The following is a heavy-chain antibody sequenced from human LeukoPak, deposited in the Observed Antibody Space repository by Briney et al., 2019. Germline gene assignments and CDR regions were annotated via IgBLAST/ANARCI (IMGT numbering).Heavy chain of an antibody. CDR2: IYYSGST. D-gene: IGHD4-23*01. CDR3: ARGYHDYGGKYFDY. J-gene: IGHJ4*02. CDR1: GGSISSGGYY. Sequence: SETLSLTCTVSGGSISSGGYYWSWIRQHPGKGLEWIGYIYYSGSTYYNPSLKSRVTISVDTSKNQFSLKLSFVTAADTAVYYCARGYHDYGGKYFDYWGQGTLVTVSS. V-gene: IGHV4-31*03.